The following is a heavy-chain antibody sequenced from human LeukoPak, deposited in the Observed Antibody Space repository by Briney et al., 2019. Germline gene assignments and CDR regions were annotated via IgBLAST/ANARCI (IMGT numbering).Heavy chain of an antibody. J-gene: IGHJ4*02. CDR1: GFTFSSYW. V-gene: IGHV3-7*03. D-gene: IGHD3-9*01. Sequence: PGGSLRLSCAASGFTFSSYWMSWVRQAPGKGLEWVANIKQDGSEKYYVDSVKGRFTISRDNSKNTLYLQMNSLRAEDTALYYCAKVTTGYYYYFDSWGQGTPVTVSS. CDR2: IKQDGSEK. CDR3: AKVTTGYYYYFDS.